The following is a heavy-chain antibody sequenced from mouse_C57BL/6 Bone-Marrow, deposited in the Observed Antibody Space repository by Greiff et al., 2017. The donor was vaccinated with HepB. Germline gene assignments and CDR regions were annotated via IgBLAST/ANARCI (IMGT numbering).Heavy chain of an antibody. CDR2: IYPRSGNT. CDR3: ARRLPSWFAY. J-gene: IGHJ3*01. Sequence: QVQLKQSGAELARPGASVKLSCKASGYTFTSYGISWVKQRTGQGLEWIGEIYPRSGNTYYNEKFKGKATLTADKSSSTAYMELRSLTSEDSAVYFCARRLPSWFAYWGQGTLVTVSA. V-gene: IGHV1-81*01. CDR1: GYTFTSYG. D-gene: IGHD3-2*02.